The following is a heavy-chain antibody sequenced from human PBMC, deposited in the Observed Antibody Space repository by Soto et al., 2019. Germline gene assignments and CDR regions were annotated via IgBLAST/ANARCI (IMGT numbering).Heavy chain of an antibody. D-gene: IGHD7-27*01. CDR3: ARVSPQTGDYAFDI. CDR1: GYTFTGYY. V-gene: IGHV1-2*04. J-gene: IGHJ3*02. Sequence: ASVKVSCKDSGYTFTGYYMHWVRQAPGQGLEWMGWINPNRGGTNYAQKFQGWVTMTRDTSISTAYMELSRLRSDDTAVYYCARVSPQTGDYAFDIWGQGTMVTVSS. CDR2: INPNRGGT.